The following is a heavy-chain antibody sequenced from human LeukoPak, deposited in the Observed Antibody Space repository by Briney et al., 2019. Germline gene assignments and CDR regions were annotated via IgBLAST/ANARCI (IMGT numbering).Heavy chain of an antibody. Sequence: GGSLRLSCAASGFTFSSYGMHWVRQAPGKGLEWVAVISYDGSNKYYADSVKGRFTISRDNAKNSLYLQMNSLRAEDTAVYYCARSHCSGGSCYSFWGQGTLVTVSS. J-gene: IGHJ4*02. CDR3: ARSHCSGGSCYSF. V-gene: IGHV3-30*03. D-gene: IGHD2-15*01. CDR2: ISYDGSNK. CDR1: GFTFSSYG.